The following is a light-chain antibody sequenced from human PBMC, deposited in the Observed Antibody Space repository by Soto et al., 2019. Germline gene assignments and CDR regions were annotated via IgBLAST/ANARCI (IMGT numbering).Light chain of an antibody. J-gene: IGKJ2*02. CDR2: AAS. CDR3: QQSYSTPRT. Sequence: DLQMTQSPSSLSASVGDRVTITCRASQSISTYLNWYQQKVGKAPKLLIYAASSLQRGVPSRFNRSGSGTDVTLTISSLQPEDFANYYGQQSYSTPRTFGQGPKLDIK. V-gene: IGKV1-39*01. CDR1: QSISTY.